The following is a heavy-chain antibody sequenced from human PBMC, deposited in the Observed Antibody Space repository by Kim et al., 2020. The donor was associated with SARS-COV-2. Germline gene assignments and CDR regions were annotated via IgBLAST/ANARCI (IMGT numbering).Heavy chain of an antibody. Sequence: STFYADSVKGRFIISRDNSRNTLFLQLNSRRAEDTALYYCARESSRRADYWGQGTLVTVSS. CDR2: ST. CDR3: ARESSRRADY. V-gene: IGHV3-23*01. D-gene: IGHD2-2*01. J-gene: IGHJ4*02.